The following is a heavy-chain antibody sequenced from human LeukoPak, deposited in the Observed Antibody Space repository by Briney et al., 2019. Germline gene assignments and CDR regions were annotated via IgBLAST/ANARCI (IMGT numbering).Heavy chain of an antibody. V-gene: IGHV4-34*01. CDR2: INHSGST. J-gene: IGHJ2*01. CDR1: GGSFSGYY. D-gene: IGHD2-21*02. CDR3: ARGRKGVVTARYFDL. Sequence: SETLSLTCAVYGGSFSGYYWSWIRQPPGKGLEWIGEINHSGSTNYNPSLKSRVTISVDTSKNQFSLKLSSVTAADTAVYYCARGRKGVVTARYFDLWGRGTLVTVSS.